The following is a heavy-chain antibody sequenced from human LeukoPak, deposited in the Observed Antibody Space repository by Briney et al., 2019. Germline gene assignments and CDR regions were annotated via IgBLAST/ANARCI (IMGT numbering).Heavy chain of an antibody. D-gene: IGHD6-19*01. CDR1: GFTFSSYG. Sequence: QSRGSLRLSCAASGFTFSSYGMSWVRQAPGKGLEWVSAISGSGGSTYYADSVKGRFTISRDNSKNTLYLQMNSLRAEDTAVYYCANRDSGWGAFAIWGQGAMVTVSS. CDR2: ISGSGGST. V-gene: IGHV3-23*01. CDR3: ANRDSGWGAFAI. J-gene: IGHJ3*02.